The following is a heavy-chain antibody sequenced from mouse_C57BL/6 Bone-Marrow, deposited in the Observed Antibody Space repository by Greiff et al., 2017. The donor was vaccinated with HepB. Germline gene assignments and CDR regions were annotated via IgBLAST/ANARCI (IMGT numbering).Heavy chain of an antibody. V-gene: IGHV1-81*01. D-gene: IGHD1-1*01. CDR1: GYTFTSYG. CDR3: ARWYGSSSWFAY. J-gene: IGHJ3*01. CDR2: IYPRSGNT. Sequence: VKLVESGAELARPGASVKLSCKASGYTFTSYGISWVKQRTGQGLEWIGEIYPRSGNTYYNEKFKGKATLTADKSSSTAYMELRSLTSEDSAVYFCARWYGSSSWFAYWGQGTLVTVSA.